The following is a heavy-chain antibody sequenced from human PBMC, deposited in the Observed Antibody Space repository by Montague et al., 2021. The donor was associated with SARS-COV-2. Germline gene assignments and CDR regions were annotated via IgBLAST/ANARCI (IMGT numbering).Heavy chain of an antibody. J-gene: IGHJ4*02. V-gene: IGHV4-61*08. Sequence: SETLSLTCTVSGGSVSSGGYYWSWIRQPPGKGLEWIGYIYYSGSTXYYPSLKSRVTISLDTSKNQFSLKLTSVTAADTAVYYCARVSLAAAATRSDYWGQGTLVTVSS. CDR2: IYYSGST. CDR1: GGSVSSGGYY. CDR3: ARVSLAAAATRSDY. D-gene: IGHD6-13*01.